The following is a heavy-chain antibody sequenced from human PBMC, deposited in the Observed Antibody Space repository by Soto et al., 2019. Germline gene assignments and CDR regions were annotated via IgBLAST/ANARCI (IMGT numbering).Heavy chain of an antibody. V-gene: IGHV3-15*01. CDR2: IKSKTDGGTT. J-gene: IGHJ6*02. CDR3: TTDVLRFLEWPGDYYYGMDV. Sequence: GGSLRLSCAASGFTFSNAWMSWVRQGAGKGLEWVGRIKSKTDGGTTDYAAPVKGRFTISRDDSKNTLYLQMNSLKTEDTAGYYCTTDVLRFLEWPGDYYYGMDVWGQGTAVTVSS. CDR1: GFTFSNAW. D-gene: IGHD3-3*01.